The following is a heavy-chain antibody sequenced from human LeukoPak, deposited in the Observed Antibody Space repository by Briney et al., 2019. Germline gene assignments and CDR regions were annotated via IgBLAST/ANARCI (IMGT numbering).Heavy chain of an antibody. V-gene: IGHV2-5*02. Sequence: SGPTLVKPTQTLTLTCTFSGFSLSTSGVGVGWIRQPPGKALEWLALIYWDDDKRYSPSLKSRLTITKDTSKNQVVLTMTNMDPVDTATYYCAHRHYSSSWRSDNWFDPWGQGTLVTVSS. D-gene: IGHD6-13*01. CDR2: IYWDDDK. CDR3: AHRHYSSSWRSDNWFDP. CDR1: GFSLSTSGVG. J-gene: IGHJ5*02.